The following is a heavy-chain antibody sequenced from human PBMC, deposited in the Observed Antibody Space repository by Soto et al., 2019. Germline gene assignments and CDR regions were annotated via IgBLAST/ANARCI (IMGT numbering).Heavy chain of an antibody. J-gene: IGHJ4*02. V-gene: IGHV4-59*01. CDR2: VYYTGST. CDR1: GGSISGSY. CDR3: ARSVAVPGAHIDY. D-gene: IGHD6-19*01. Sequence: QVQLQESGPGLVKPSETLSLTCSVSGGSISGSYWSWIRQSPGKGLECLGYVYYTGSTNYSPSLRSRVSISVDTSKNEFSLRLSSVTAADTAVYFCARSVAVPGAHIDYWGQGTQVTVSS.